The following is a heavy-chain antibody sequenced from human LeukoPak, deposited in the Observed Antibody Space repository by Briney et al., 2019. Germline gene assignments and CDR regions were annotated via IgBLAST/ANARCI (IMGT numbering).Heavy chain of an antibody. CDR3: ARGVDYYGV. J-gene: IGHJ4*02. D-gene: IGHD3-10*01. Sequence: PSETLSLTCAVYGGSFSGYSWNWIRQPPVKGLEWIGEINPSGGTNYNPSLKSRVPISVDTSKKQFSLKLSSVTAADTAVYYCARGVDYYGVWGQGTLVTVSS. CDR2: INPSGGT. CDR1: GGSFSGYS. V-gene: IGHV4-34*01.